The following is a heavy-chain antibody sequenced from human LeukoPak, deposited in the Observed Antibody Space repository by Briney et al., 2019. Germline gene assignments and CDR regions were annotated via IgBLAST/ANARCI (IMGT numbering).Heavy chain of an antibody. CDR2: ISGSGGST. Sequence: GSLRLSCAASGFTFSSYGMHWVRQAPGKGLEWVSAISGSGGSTYYADSAKGRFTISRDNFKNTLYLQMNSLRAEDTAVYYCATLAGSSWYFDYWGQGTLVTVSS. CDR3: ATLAGSSWYFDY. CDR1: GFTFSSYG. J-gene: IGHJ4*02. D-gene: IGHD6-13*01. V-gene: IGHV3-23*01.